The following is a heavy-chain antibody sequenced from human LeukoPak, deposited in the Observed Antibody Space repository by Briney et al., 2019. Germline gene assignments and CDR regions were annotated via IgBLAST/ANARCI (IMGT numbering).Heavy chain of an antibody. CDR1: GGFISSYY. D-gene: IGHD2-2*01. J-gene: IGHJ4*02. CDR3: ARELWGPAAIDY. V-gene: IGHV4-4*07. CDR2: IYTSGTT. Sequence: SETLSLTCTVSGGFISSYYWSWIRQPAGKGREWIGRIYTSGTTNYKPSLKSRVTMSVDTSKNQFSLKLSSVTAADTAVYYCARELWGPAAIDYWGQGTLVTVSS.